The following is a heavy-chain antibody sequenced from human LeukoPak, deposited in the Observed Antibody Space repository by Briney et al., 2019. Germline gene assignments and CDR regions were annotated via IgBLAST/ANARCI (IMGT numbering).Heavy chain of an antibody. V-gene: IGHV4-59*08. D-gene: IGHD6-19*01. CDR3: ARRRGSGPYKDWFGP. Sequence: SETLSLTCTVSGDSISTYYWSWIRQPPGKGLEWIGYINYSGRANYNPSLKSRVIMSVDTSTNQFSLKLSSVTAADTAVYYCARRRGSGPYKDWFGPWGRGTLVTVSS. CDR1: GDSISTYY. J-gene: IGHJ5*02. CDR2: INYSGRA.